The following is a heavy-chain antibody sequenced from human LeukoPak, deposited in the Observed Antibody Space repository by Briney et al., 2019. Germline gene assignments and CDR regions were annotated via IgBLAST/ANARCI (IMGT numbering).Heavy chain of an antibody. CDR3: AIGSAYNYGFDY. CDR1: GYSISSGYY. Sequence: SETLSLTCAVSGYSISSGYYWGWIRQPPGKGLEWIGSIYHSGTTYYNPSLKRRVTVSVDTSKNQFSLKLTSVTAADTAMYYCAIGSAYNYGFDYWGQGTLVTVSS. J-gene: IGHJ4*02. V-gene: IGHV4-38-2*01. CDR2: IYHSGTT. D-gene: IGHD5-18*01.